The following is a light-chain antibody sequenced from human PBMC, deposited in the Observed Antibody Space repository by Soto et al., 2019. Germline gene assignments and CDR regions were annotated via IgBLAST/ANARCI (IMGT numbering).Light chain of an antibody. CDR2: DAS. V-gene: IGKV3-11*01. CDR1: QSVSSY. Sequence: EIVLTQAPTTPSFSPGGRAPPSCTASQSVSSYLARYQQKPGQAPRLLIYDASNRATGIPARFSGSGSGTGFTLTISSLEPEDFAVYYCQQRSNWPPITFGQGTRLEIK. CDR3: QQRSNWPPIT. J-gene: IGKJ5*01.